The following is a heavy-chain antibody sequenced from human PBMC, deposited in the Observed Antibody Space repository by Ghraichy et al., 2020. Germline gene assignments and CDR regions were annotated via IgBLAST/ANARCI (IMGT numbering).Heavy chain of an antibody. J-gene: IGHJ5*02. Sequence: GGSLRLSCAASGFTFSSYWMSWVRQAPGKGLEWVANIKQDGSEKYYVDSVKGRFTISRDNAKNSLYLQMNSLRAEDTAVYYCARDRERDCSSTSCRGGNWFDPWGQGTLVTVSS. CDR2: IKQDGSEK. D-gene: IGHD2-2*01. CDR3: ARDRERDCSSTSCRGGNWFDP. V-gene: IGHV3-7*01. CDR1: GFTFSSYW.